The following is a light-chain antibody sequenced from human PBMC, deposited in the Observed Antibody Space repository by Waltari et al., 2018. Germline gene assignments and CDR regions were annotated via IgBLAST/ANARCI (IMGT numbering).Light chain of an antibody. CDR1: SSDVGDYDY. J-gene: IGLJ2*01. CDR3: SSYRDRSTVV. Sequence: QSALTQPASVSGSPGQSITISCTGTSSDVGDYDYVSWYQQHPDKAPKLMIYDVSNRPSGVSNRFSGSKSGNTASLTISGLQAEDEADYYCSSYRDRSTVVFGGGTKVTVL. CDR2: DVS. V-gene: IGLV2-14*03.